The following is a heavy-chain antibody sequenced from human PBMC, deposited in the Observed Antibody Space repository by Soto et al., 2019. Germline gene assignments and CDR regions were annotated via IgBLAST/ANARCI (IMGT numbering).Heavy chain of an antibody. J-gene: IGHJ6*02. CDR1: GGSISDGDYY. D-gene: IGHD6-19*01. CDR3: ARDSGSGWYPYYYYYYGMDV. V-gene: IGHV4-30-4*01. CDR2: IYFAGTT. Sequence: SETLSLTCTVSGGSISDGDYYWIWIRQPPGKGLESIGYIYFAGTTYYNPSIKSRLSISVDRSKNQFSLRLTSVTAADTAMYYCARDSGSGWYPYYYYYYGMDVWGQGTTVTVSS.